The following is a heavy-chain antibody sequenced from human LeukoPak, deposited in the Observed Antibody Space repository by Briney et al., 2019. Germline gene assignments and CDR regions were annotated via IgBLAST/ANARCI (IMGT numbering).Heavy chain of an antibody. Sequence: GGSRRLSCAASGFTFSSYWMHWVRQAPGKGLVWVSRINSDGSSTSYADSVKGRFTISRDNAKNTLCLQMNSLRAEDTAVYYCARRGSLDYYYYGMDVWGQGTTVTVSS. CDR2: INSDGSST. D-gene: IGHD2-15*01. V-gene: IGHV3-74*01. CDR3: ARRGSLDYYYYGMDV. CDR1: GFTFSSYW. J-gene: IGHJ6*02.